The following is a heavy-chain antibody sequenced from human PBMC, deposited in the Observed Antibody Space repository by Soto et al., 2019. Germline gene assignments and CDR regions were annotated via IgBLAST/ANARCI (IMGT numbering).Heavy chain of an antibody. CDR3: AMLMGRASYYFDY. CDR2: IYYSGST. J-gene: IGHJ4*02. V-gene: IGHV4-39*01. Sequence: SETLSLTCTVSGGSISSSSYYWGWIRQPPGKGLEWIGSIYYSGSTYYNPSLKSRVTISVDTSKNQFSLKLSSVTAADTAVYYCAMLMGRASYYFDYWGQGTLVTGS. CDR1: GGSISSSSYY. D-gene: IGHD1-26*01.